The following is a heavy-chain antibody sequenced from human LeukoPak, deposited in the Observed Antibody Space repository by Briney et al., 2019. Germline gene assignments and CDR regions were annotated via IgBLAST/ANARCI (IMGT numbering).Heavy chain of an antibody. J-gene: IGHJ4*02. CDR3: ARAAYSDGWSYVYFDY. CDR1: GGSISGYY. D-gene: IGHD6-19*01. Sequence: SGTLSLTCTVSGGSISGYYWHWIRQPPGKGLEWSGYISRSGGTNYNPSLKSRVTISRDTSKNQFSLILTSLTAADTAVYFCARAAYSDGWSYVYFDYWGQGTLVTVSS. V-gene: IGHV4-59*13. CDR2: ISRSGGT.